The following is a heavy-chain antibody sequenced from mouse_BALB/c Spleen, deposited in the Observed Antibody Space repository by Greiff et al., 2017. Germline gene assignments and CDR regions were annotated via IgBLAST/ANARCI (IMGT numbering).Heavy chain of an antibody. V-gene: IGHV5-12-2*01. Sequence: EVKLMESGGGLVQPGGSLKLSCAASGFTFSSYTMSWVRQTPEKRLEWVAYISNGGGSTYYPDTVKGRFTISRDNAKNTLYLQMSSLKSEDTAMYYCARHYLTGNWFAYWGQGTLVTVSA. D-gene: IGHD4-1*01. J-gene: IGHJ3*01. CDR1: GFTFSSYT. CDR3: ARHYLTGNWFAY. CDR2: ISNGGGST.